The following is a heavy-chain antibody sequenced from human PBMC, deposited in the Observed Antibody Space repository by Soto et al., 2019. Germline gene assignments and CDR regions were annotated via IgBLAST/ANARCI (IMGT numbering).Heavy chain of an antibody. CDR3: ARSPVTTEDKGTYYYYYYMDV. J-gene: IGHJ6*03. CDR2: IIVSSGNT. D-gene: IGHD4-17*01. CDR1: GFTFTSSA. Sequence: SVKVSCKASGFTFTSSAVQWVRQARGQRLEWIGWIIVSSGNTNYAQKFQDRVTITADKSTSTAYMELSSLRSEDTAVYYCARSPVTTEDKGTYYYYYYMDVWGKGTTVTVSS. V-gene: IGHV1-58*01.